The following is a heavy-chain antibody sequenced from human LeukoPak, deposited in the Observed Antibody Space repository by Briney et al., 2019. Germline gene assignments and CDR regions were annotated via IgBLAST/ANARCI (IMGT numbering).Heavy chain of an antibody. J-gene: IGHJ4*02. D-gene: IGHD6-13*01. CDR2: IHYSGST. V-gene: IGHV4-59*01. CDR3: ARRVHSSSWSSYFDY. CDR1: GGSINSYY. Sequence: SETLSLTCTVSGGSINSYYWSWIRQPPGRGLEWVGSIHYSGSTSYNPSLRSRVTISVDKSKNQFFLTLSSVTTTDTAVYYCARRVHSSSWSSYFDYWGQETLVTVSS.